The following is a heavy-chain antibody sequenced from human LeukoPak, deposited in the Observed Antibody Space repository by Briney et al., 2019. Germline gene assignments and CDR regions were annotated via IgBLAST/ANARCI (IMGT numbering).Heavy chain of an antibody. Sequence: GGSLTLSCAASGFTFSAYSMNWVRQAPGKGLEWISYIGISSGNTKYADCVKGRFTISGDKAKNSLYLQMNSRRVEDTAVYYCARDYKYAFDNWGQGTLVTVSS. J-gene: IGHJ4*02. CDR2: IGISSGNT. CDR3: ARDYKYAFDN. D-gene: IGHD5-24*01. V-gene: IGHV3-48*01. CDR1: GFTFSAYS.